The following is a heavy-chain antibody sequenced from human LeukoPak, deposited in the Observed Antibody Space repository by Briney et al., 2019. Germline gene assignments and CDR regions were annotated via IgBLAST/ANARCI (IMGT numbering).Heavy chain of an antibody. CDR1: GISFSDSY. V-gene: IGHV3-11*01. Sequence: PGGSLRLSCVVSGISFSDSYRTWIRQTPGKGLEWLAYISGSGSDICYADSVKGRFTISRDSSKNTLYLQMNSLRAGDAAVYYCAKAPVTTCSGAYCYPFDYWSQGTLVTVSS. CDR2: ISGSGSDI. J-gene: IGHJ4*02. CDR3: AKAPVTTCSGAYCYPFDY. D-gene: IGHD2-15*01.